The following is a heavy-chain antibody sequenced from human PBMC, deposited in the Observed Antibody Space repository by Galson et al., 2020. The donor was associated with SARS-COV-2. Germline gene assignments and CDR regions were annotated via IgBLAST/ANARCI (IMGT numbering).Heavy chain of an antibody. D-gene: IGHD6-6*01. Sequence: GGSLRLSCAASGFTFSSYSMNWVRQAPGKGLEWVSYISSSSSTIYYADSVKGRFTISRDNVKNSLYLQMNSLRAEDTAVYYCASTSSSGYYYYYGMDVWGQGTTVTVSS. CDR2: ISSSSSTI. J-gene: IGHJ6*02. V-gene: IGHV3-48*01. CDR1: GFTFSSYS. CDR3: ASTSSSGYYYYYGMDV.